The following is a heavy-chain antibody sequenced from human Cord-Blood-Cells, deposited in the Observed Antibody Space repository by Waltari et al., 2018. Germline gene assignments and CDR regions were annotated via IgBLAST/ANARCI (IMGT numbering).Heavy chain of an antibody. J-gene: IGHJ3*02. CDR1: GYTFTGYY. CDR3: ARDRNRAFWSGYYAFDI. CDR2: INPNRGCT. D-gene: IGHD3-3*01. V-gene: IGHV1-2*04. Sequence: QVQLVQSGAEVKKPGASVKVSCKASGYTFTGYYMHWVRQAPGQGLEWMGWINPNRGCTNYAQKCQGWVTMTRDTSISTAYMELSRLRSDDTAVYYCARDRNRAFWSGYYAFDIWGQGTMVTVSS.